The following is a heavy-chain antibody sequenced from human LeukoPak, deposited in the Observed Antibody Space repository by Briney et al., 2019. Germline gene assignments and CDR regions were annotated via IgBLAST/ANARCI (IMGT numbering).Heavy chain of an antibody. V-gene: IGHV3-23*01. Sequence: GGSLRLSCAASGFTFSSYAMSWVRQAPGKGLEWVSAISGSGGSTYYADSVKGRFTISRDNSKNTLYLQMNSLRAEDTAVYYCAKAKTGFWSGHPWDYGGRGPRVPVSS. CDR1: GFTFSSYA. D-gene: IGHD3-3*01. CDR2: ISGSGGST. CDR3: AKAKTGFWSGHPWDY. J-gene: IGHJ4*02.